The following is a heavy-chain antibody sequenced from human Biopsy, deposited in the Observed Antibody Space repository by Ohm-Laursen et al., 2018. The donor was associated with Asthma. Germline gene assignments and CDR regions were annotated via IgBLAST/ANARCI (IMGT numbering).Heavy chain of an antibody. CDR3: ARVRGAFYESSVKNAFDV. J-gene: IGHJ3*01. CDR1: GGSIGIYY. V-gene: IGHV4-59*01. Sequence: SQTLSLTCTVPGGSIGIYYWGGIRRPPGKGLEDIGDTHYSGTTNTDPSLTGRVTMSVDTSQNQFSLKVTSVAAADTAVYFCARVRGAFYESSVKNAFDVWGQGTMVTVSS. D-gene: IGHD3-22*01. CDR2: THYSGTT.